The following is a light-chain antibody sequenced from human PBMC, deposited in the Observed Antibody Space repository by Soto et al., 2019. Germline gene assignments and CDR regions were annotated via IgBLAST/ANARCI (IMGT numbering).Light chain of an antibody. V-gene: IGLV2-14*01. J-gene: IGLJ1*01. CDR3: NSYTSSTSRPYV. Sequence: QSALTQPASVSGSPGQSITISCTGTTNDVGGYNYVSWYQQHPRKAPKLLIFEVSSRPSGVSNRFSGSKSGNTASLTISALQDEDEADYFCNSYTSSTSRPYVFGTGTKVTVL. CDR1: TNDVGGYNY. CDR2: EVS.